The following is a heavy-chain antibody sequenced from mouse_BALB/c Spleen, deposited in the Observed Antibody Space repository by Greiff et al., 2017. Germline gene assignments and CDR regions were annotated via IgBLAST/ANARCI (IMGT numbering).Heavy chain of an antibody. CDR3: ARELLLRSYAMDY. CDR2: ISSGSSTI. V-gene: IGHV5-17*02. J-gene: IGHJ4*01. D-gene: IGHD1-1*01. CDR1: GFTFSSFG. Sequence: EVKLMESGGGLVQPGGSRKLSCAASGFTFSSFGMHWVRQAPEKGLEWVAYISSGSSTIYYADTVKGRFTISRDNPKNTLFLQMTSLRSEDTAMYYCARELLLRSYAMDYWGQGTSVTVSS.